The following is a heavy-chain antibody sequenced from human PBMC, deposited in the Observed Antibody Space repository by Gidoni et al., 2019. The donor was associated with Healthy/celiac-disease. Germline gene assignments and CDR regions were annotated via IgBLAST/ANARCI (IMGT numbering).Heavy chain of an antibody. J-gene: IGHJ5*02. CDR3: ASQITIFGVVTPTWFDP. D-gene: IGHD3-3*01. V-gene: IGHV4-39*01. CDR2: IDYSGST. Sequence: QLQLQESGPGLAKPSETLSLTCTVSGGSTSRSRYYWGWIRQPPGKGLEWIGSIDYSGSTYYNPSLKSRVTISVDTSKNQFSLKLSSVTAADTAVYYCASQITIFGVVTPTWFDPWGQGTLVTVSS. CDR1: GGSTSRSRYY.